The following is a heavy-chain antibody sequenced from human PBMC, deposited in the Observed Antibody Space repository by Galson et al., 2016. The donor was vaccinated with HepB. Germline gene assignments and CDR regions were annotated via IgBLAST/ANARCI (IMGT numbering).Heavy chain of an antibody. V-gene: IGHV3-33*01. Sequence: SLRLSCAASGFIFSRYGMHWVRQAPGKGPEWLAVTWYDGSNKYYADSVKGRFTISRDNSKNTLYLQMNSLRDADTAVYYCAREAAVAAACLDYWGQGALVTVSS. J-gene: IGHJ4*02. CDR1: GFIFSRYG. CDR3: AREAAVAAACLDY. D-gene: IGHD6-19*01. CDR2: TWYDGSNK.